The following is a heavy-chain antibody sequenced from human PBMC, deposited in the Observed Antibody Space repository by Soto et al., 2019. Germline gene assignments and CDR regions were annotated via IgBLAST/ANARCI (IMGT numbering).Heavy chain of an antibody. CDR2: ISAYNGNT. CDR3: ARGLSSSYYDFWSGYRSHWCDP. Sequence: QVQLVQSGAEVKKPGASVKVSCKASGYTFTSYGISWVRQAPGQGLEWMGWISAYNGNTNYAQKLQGRVTMTTDTSTSAAYMELGSLRSDVTAVYSCARGLSSSYYDFWSGYRSHWCDPWGQGTLVTVSS. D-gene: IGHD3-3*01. CDR1: GYTFTSYG. J-gene: IGHJ5*02. V-gene: IGHV1-18*01.